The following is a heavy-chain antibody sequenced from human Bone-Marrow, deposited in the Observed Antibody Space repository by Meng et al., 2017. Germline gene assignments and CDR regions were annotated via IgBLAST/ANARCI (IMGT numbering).Heavy chain of an antibody. Sequence: QVQLVKAGVEGKNAGASVKVSCKASGYTFTSYGISWVRQAPGQGLEWMGWISAYNGNTNYAQKLQGRVTMTTDTSTSTAYMELRSLRSDDTAVYYCARGAWVRGVSHNDYWGQGTLVTVPS. D-gene: IGHD3-10*01. CDR1: GYTFTSYG. J-gene: IGHJ4*02. CDR3: ARGAWVRGVSHNDY. V-gene: IGHV1-18*01. CDR2: ISAYNGNT.